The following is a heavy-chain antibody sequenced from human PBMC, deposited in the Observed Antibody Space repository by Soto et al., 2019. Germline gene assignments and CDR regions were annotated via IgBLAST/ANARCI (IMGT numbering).Heavy chain of an antibody. CDR1: GFTFSSYA. J-gene: IGHJ6*02. Sequence: GGSLRLSCAASGFTFSSYAMSWVRQAPGKGLEWVAVIWYDGSNKYYADSVKGRFTISRDNSKNTLYLQMNSLRAEDTAVYYCAREVVTGPNYYYYGMDVWGQGTTVTVSS. D-gene: IGHD2-15*01. CDR2: IWYDGSNK. CDR3: AREVVTGPNYYYYGMDV. V-gene: IGHV3-33*08.